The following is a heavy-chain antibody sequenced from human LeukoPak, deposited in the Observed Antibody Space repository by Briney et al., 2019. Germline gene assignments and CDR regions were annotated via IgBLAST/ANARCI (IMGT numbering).Heavy chain of an antibody. J-gene: IGHJ4*02. D-gene: IGHD3-9*01. CDR1: GYTFTSYG. CDR3: ARVLRGAYYDILTGRADY. V-gene: IGHV1-18*01. CDR2: ISAYNGNT. Sequence: ASVKVSCKASGYTFTSYGISWVRQAPGQGLEWMGWISAYNGNTNYAQKLQGRVTMTTDTSTSTAYMELRSLRFDDTAVYYCARVLRGAYYDILTGRADYWGQGTLVTVSS.